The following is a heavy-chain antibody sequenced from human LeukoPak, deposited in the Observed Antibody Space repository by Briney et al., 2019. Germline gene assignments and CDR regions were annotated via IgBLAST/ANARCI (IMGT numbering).Heavy chain of an antibody. J-gene: IGHJ5*02. V-gene: IGHV4-59*01. Sequence: SETLSLTCTVSGGSISSYYWSWIRQPPGKGLEWIGYIYYSGSTNYNPSLKSRVTISVDTSKNQFSLKLSSMTAADTAVYYCARAAGGGYCSSTSCRINWFDPWGQGTLVTVSS. CDR2: IYYSGST. D-gene: IGHD2-2*01. CDR1: GGSISSYY. CDR3: ARAAGGGYCSSTSCRINWFDP.